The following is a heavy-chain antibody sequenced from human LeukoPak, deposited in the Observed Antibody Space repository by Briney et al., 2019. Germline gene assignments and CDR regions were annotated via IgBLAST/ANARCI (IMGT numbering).Heavy chain of an antibody. D-gene: IGHD6-13*01. CDR3: ARVPAAGTGSEY. V-gene: IGHV4-61*01. CDR2: ISDSGGS. Sequence: PSETLSLTFMVTGGSDSNDISDSLWIRQPPGEGLEWIAYISDSGGSDYNPSLRGRVTISLDTSKNQFSLRLTSVTAADTAVYYCARVPAAGTGSEYWGQGTLVTVSS. J-gene: IGHJ4*02. CDR1: GGSDSNDISD.